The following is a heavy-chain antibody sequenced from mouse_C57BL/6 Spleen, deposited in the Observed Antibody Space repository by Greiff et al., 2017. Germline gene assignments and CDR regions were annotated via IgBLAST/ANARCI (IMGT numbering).Heavy chain of an antibody. J-gene: IGHJ4*01. CDR3: ARLDSSGRYYYAMDY. V-gene: IGHV1-52*01. D-gene: IGHD3-2*02. Sequence: QVQLKQPGAELVRPGSSVKLSCKASGYTFTSYWMHWVKQRPIQGLEWIGNIDPSDSETHYNQKFKDKATLTVDKSSSTAYMQLSSLTSEDSAVYDCARLDSSGRYYYAMDYWGQGTSVTVSS. CDR1: GYTFTSYW. CDR2: IDPSDSET.